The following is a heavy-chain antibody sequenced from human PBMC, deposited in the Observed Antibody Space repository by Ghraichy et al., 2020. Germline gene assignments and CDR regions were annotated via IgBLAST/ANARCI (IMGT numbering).Heavy chain of an antibody. Sequence: SGPTLVKPTQTLTLTCTFSGFSLRTSGVGVAWIRQPPGKALEWLALIYWNDDKRYTPSLQNRVTFTKDTSRNRVVLTMANLDPVDTATYYCAHLARLWDSASGNYLSGPFDYWGQGTLVTVSS. CDR2: IYWNDDK. CDR3: AHLARLWDSASGNYLSGPFDY. D-gene: IGHD3-10*01. V-gene: IGHV2-5*01. CDR1: GFSLRTSGVG. J-gene: IGHJ4*02.